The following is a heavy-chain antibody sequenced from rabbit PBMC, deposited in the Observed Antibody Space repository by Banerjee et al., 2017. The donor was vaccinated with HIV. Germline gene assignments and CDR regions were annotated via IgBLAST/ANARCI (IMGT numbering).Heavy chain of an antibody. J-gene: IGHJ4*01. CDR3: ARGYAGDRGWDSGNL. CDR2: VGVGSGNT. D-gene: IGHD4-2*01. V-gene: IGHV1S40*01. Sequence: QSLEESGGDLVKPGASLTLTCTASGFSFSSSYYMYWVRQAPGKGLEWIGCVGVGSGNTYYATWAKGRFTISKTSSTTVTLQMTSLTAADTATYFCARGYAGDRGWDSGNLWGQGTLVTVS. CDR1: GFSFSSSYY.